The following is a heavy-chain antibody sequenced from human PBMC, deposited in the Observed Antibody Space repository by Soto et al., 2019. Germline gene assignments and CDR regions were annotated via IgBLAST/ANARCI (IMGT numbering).Heavy chain of an antibody. CDR1: GFTFSYYS. D-gene: IGHD3-22*01. Sequence: GRSLRLSCAASGFTFSYYSMNWVRQVPGKGLEWVSYISGSSSTINYADSVKGRFTISRDNAKNSRYLQMNGLRDEDTAVYYCARVATYFYESSGYDYWGQGALVTVS. J-gene: IGHJ4*02. V-gene: IGHV3-48*02. CDR2: ISGSSSTI. CDR3: ARVATYFYESSGYDY.